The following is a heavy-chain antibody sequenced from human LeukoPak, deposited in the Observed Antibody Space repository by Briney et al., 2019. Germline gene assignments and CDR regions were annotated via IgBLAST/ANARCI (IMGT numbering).Heavy chain of an antibody. CDR1: GFTFSSYA. V-gene: IGHV3-23*01. Sequence: GGSLRLSCAASGFTFSSYAMSWVRQAPGKGLEWVSAISGSSGSTYYADSVKGRFTISRDNSKNTLYLQMNSLRAEDTAVYYCANPGVAGWTFDYWGQGTLVTVSS. D-gene: IGHD6-19*01. J-gene: IGHJ4*02. CDR2: ISGSSGST. CDR3: ANPGVAGWTFDY.